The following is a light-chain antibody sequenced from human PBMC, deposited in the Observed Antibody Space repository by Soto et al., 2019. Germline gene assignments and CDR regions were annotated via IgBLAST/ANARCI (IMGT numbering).Light chain of an antibody. CDR1: QSVSSN. CDR2: GAS. CDR3: QQYSNWPPLT. J-gene: IGKJ4*01. V-gene: IGKV3-15*01. Sequence: EIVMTQSPATLSVSPGERATLSCRASQSVSSNFAWYQQKPGQAPTLLIYGASTRATGIPARFSGSGSGTEFTLTISSLQSEDFAVYYCQQYSNWPPLTFGGGTKVEIK.